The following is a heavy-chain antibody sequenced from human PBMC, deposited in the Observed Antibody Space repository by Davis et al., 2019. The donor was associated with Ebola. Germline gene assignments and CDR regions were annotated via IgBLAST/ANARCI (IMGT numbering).Heavy chain of an antibody. CDR1: GFTFSSYG. J-gene: IGHJ6*02. CDR3: AKGVARYYYYGMDV. CDR2: IWYDGSNK. V-gene: IGHV3-33*06. Sequence: GESLKISCAASGFTFSSYGMHWVRQAPGKGLEWVAVIWYDGSNKYYADSVKGRFTISRDNSKNTLYLQMNSLRAEDTAVYYCAKGVARYYYYGMDVWGQGTTVTVSS.